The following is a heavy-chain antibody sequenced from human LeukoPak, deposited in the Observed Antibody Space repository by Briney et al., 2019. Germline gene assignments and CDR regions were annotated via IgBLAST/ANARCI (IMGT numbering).Heavy chain of an antibody. CDR2: IRSKAYGGTT. J-gene: IGHJ4*02. CDR1: GFTFGVYA. D-gene: IGHD4-17*01. V-gene: IGHV3-49*03. Sequence: PGGSLRLSCTASGFTFGVYAISWFRQAPGKGLEWVGFIRSKAYGGTTEYAAALKSRFTIPRDNAKNSLYLQMNSLRAEDTAVYYCTRSDTVTTQTDYWGQEPLVTVSS. CDR3: TRSDTVTTQTDY.